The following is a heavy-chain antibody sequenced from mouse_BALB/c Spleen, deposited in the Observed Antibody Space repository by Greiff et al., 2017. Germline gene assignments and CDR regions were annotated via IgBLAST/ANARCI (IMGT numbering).Heavy chain of an antibody. Sequence: LVKTGASVKISCKASGYSFTGYYMHWVKQSHGKSLEWIGYISCYNGATSYNQKFKGKATFTVDTSSSTAYMQFNSLTSEDSAVYYCAKGGNYGHWYFDVWGAGTTVTVSS. CDR1: GYSFTGYY. CDR2: ISCYNGAT. J-gene: IGHJ1*01. CDR3: AKGGNYGHWYFDV. V-gene: IGHV1S34*01. D-gene: IGHD2-1*01.